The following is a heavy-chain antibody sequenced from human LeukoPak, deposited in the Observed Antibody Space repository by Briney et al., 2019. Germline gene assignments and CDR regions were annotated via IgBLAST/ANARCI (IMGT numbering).Heavy chain of an antibody. J-gene: IGHJ3*02. CDR1: GFTLSDYY. CDR3: ARDLGPHRSSPNSGAFDI. Sequence: GGSLRLSCAASGFTLSDYYMTWIRQAPGKGLEWVSYITPAGTTYYADSVKGRFTISRDNAKTSLYLQMSNLRADDTAVYYCARDLGPHRSSPNSGAFDIWGQGTMVTVSS. D-gene: IGHD6-6*01. CDR2: ITPAGTT. V-gene: IGHV3-11*04.